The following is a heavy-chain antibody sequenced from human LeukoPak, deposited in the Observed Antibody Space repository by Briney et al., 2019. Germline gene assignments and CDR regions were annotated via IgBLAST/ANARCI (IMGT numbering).Heavy chain of an antibody. J-gene: IGHJ4*02. Sequence: GGSLRLSCAASGFTFSTYTMIWLRQAPGKGLEWVSSITSAGNFIYYADSLRGRFTVSRDNAKNSLYLQMNRLRAEDTAMYYCARDLWDHWGQGTLVTVSS. V-gene: IGHV3-21*01. CDR3: ARDLWDH. CDR1: GFTFSTYT. CDR2: ITSAGNFI.